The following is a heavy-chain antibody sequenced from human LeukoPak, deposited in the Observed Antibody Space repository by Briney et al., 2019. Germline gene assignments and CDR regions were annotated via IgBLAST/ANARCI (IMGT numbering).Heavy chain of an antibody. V-gene: IGHV3-9*01. CDR1: GFAFDDYG. CDR3: ARDMEVMIGHGYYDYGLDV. CDR2: ISRNGYSI. D-gene: IGHD2-21*01. Sequence: GRSLRLSCAASGFAFDDYGFHWVRQAPGEGLEWVSGISRNGYSIGNADSVKGRFTISRDNAKSSLYLQMNSLRVEDTALYFCARDMEVMIGHGYYDYGLDVWGQGTTVTVSS. J-gene: IGHJ6*02.